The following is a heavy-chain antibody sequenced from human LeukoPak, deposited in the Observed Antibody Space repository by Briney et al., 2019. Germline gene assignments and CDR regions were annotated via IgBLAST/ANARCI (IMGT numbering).Heavy chain of an antibody. Sequence: GGSLRLSCAASGFTFSSYATHWVRQAPGKGLEWVAVISYDGSNKYYADSVKGRFTISRDNSKNTLYLQVNSLRAEDTAVYYCARDPERYQLLPDYWGQGTLVTVSS. CDR3: ARDPERYQLLPDY. J-gene: IGHJ4*02. CDR2: ISYDGSNK. V-gene: IGHV3-30-3*01. D-gene: IGHD2-2*01. CDR1: GFTFSSYA.